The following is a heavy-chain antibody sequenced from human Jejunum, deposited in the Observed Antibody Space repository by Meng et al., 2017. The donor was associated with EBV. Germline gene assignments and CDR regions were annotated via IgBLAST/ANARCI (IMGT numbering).Heavy chain of an antibody. Sequence: EVQLVESGXGLVKPGGSLRLSWAASGFTFSNGWMSWFRQAPGKGLEWVGRIKSKTDGGTTDYAAPVKGRFTISRDDSKNTVFLQMNSLKSEDTAVYYCAREMSTITCFDYWGQGTLVTVAS. J-gene: IGHJ4*02. V-gene: IGHV3-15*01. CDR3: AREMSTITCFDY. D-gene: IGHD5-24*01. CDR2: IKSKTDGGTT. CDR1: GFTFSNGW.